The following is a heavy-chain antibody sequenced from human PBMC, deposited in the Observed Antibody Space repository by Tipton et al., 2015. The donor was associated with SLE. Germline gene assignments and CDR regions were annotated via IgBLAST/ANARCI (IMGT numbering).Heavy chain of an antibody. CDR2: ISYDGSNK. CDR3: AGELVRDAVDI. J-gene: IGHJ3*02. CDR1: GFTFSSYA. V-gene: IGHV3-30*04. Sequence: SLRLSCAASGFTFSSYAMHWVRQAPGKGLEWVAVISYDGSNKYYADSVKGRFTISRDNSKNTLYLQMNSLRAEDTAVYYCAGELVRDAVDIWCQGTMVAVSS. D-gene: IGHD1-26*01.